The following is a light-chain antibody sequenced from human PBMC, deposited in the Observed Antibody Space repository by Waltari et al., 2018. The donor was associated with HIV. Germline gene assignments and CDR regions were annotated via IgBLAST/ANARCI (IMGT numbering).Light chain of an antibody. CDR3: CSYTTSGTWV. CDR2: DVD. Sequence: QSALTQPASVSGSPGQSITVSCSGTQNDLGYYNSVSWFLHHADKPPQLIIFDVDKRPSGVSDRFSASKSGRTASLTIFGLQPDDEGDYFCCSYTTSGTWVFGGGTRVTV. CDR1: QNDLGYYNS. J-gene: IGLJ3*02. V-gene: IGLV2-14*03.